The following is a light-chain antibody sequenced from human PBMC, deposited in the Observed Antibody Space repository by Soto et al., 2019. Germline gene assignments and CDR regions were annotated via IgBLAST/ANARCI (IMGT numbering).Light chain of an antibody. J-gene: IGKJ2*01. Sequence: EIVLTQSPGTLSLSPGERATVSCRASQSVSSFYLAWYQQKPGQAPRLLIYGASSRATGIPDRFSGSGSGTDFTLAFSRLEPEDFAVYYCQQYGSSPLYTFGQGTKLEIK. CDR1: QSVSSFY. V-gene: IGKV3-20*01. CDR2: GAS. CDR3: QQYGSSPLYT.